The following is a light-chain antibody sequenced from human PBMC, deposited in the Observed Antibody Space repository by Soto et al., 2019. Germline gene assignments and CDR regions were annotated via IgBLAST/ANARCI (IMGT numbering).Light chain of an antibody. CDR1: QGISNF. J-gene: IGKJ3*01. CDR2: AES. Sequence: DIQMTQSPSSLSASVGDRVTITCRASQGISNFLAWYQQQPGKVPKLLISAESTLQSWVTSRFSGSGSGTDFTLTISSLQPEDVATYYCQKYNSPPFTFGPGTKVAIK. V-gene: IGKV1-27*01. CDR3: QKYNSPPFT.